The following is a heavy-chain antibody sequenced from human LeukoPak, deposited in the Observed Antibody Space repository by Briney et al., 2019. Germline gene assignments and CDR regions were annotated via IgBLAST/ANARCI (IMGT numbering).Heavy chain of an antibody. D-gene: IGHD6-19*01. CDR2: ISSSGNTI. CDR3: ARDSSSGWYFYYGMDV. CDR1: GFTFSTYA. Sequence: PGGSLRLSCAASGFTFSTYAMNWVRQASGKGLEWVSYISSSGNTIYYADSVKGRFTISRDNAKNSLFLQMNSLRAEDTAVYYCARDSSSGWYFYYGMDVWGQGTTVTVSS. J-gene: IGHJ6*02. V-gene: IGHV3-48*03.